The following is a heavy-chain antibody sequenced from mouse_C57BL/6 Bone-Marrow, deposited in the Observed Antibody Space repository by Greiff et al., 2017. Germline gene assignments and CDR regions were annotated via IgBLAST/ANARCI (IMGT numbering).Heavy chain of an antibody. V-gene: IGHV14-4*01. Sequence: VQLQQSGAELVRPGASVKLSCTASGFNIKDDYMHWVKQRPEQGLEWIGWIDPENGDTEYASKFQGKATITADTSSNTAYLQLSSLTSEDTAVYYCTTGGYGGCPFAYWGQGTLVTVSA. D-gene: IGHD1-1*02. J-gene: IGHJ3*01. CDR3: TTGGYGGCPFAY. CDR1: GFNIKDDY. CDR2: IDPENGDT.